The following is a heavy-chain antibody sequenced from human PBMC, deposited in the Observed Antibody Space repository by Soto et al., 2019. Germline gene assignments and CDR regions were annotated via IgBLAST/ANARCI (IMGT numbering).Heavy chain of an antibody. V-gene: IGHV3-33*01. D-gene: IGHD6-13*01. J-gene: IGHJ4*02. CDR1: GLTFSDHD. CDR3: ARAGYSNTWRFDY. Sequence: QVQLVESGGGVVQPGRSLRLSCAASGLTFSDHDMHWVRQAPGKGLERVAVIWNDGSIKYYIDSVKGRFTISRDNSKNTVYLQLDNLRAEDTAVYYCARAGYSNTWRFDYWGQGALVTVSS. CDR2: IWNDGSIK.